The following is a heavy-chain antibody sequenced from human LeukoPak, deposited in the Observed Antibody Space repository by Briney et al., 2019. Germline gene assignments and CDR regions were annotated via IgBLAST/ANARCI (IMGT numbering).Heavy chain of an antibody. CDR1: GDSIGRSTHY. D-gene: IGHD2-21*01. J-gene: IGHJ5*01. Sequence: PSETLSLTCNVSGDSIGRSTHYWGWVRQTPAKGLEWIGSIFYNGRTYYTPSLQSRVIMSLDTSKNQFSLRLTSVTAADTAVYYCARQVAVVEPTDPNWFDSWGQGTLVTVSS. CDR3: ARQVAVVEPTDPNWFDS. V-gene: IGHV4-39*07. CDR2: IFYNGRT.